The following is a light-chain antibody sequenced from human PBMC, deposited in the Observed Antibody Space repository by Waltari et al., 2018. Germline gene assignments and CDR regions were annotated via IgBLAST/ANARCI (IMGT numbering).Light chain of an antibody. CDR2: QDS. J-gene: IGLJ1*01. CDR3: YSTTDNNLGV. CDR1: ILPETD. Sequence: SSELPQPSSVSVSPGPPATVTCSGAILPETDTRFVQQKPGQAPVLVLYQDSARPRGIPGRFAGTSAGTTVTLNISGAQVEEEADYYCYSTTDNNLGVFGPGTRVTVL. V-gene: IGLV3-27*01.